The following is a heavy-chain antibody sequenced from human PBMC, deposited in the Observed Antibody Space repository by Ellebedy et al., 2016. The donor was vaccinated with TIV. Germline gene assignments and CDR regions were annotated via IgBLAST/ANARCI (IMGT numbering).Heavy chain of an antibody. J-gene: IGHJ2*01. Sequence: GESLKISCAASGLTFSSHAMSWVRQAPGKGLEWVSSITESGGNTYYADSVKGRFTISRDNSKDTLYLQMNSLRAEDTAVYYCAKGGSKSGYSFDLWGRGTLVTVSS. V-gene: IGHV3-23*01. CDR1: GLTFSSHA. CDR2: ITESGGNT. D-gene: IGHD3-3*01. CDR3: AKGGSKSGYSFDL.